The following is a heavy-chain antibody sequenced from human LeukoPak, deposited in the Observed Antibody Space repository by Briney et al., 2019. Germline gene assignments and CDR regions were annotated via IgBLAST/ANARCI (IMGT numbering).Heavy chain of an antibody. CDR3: AKGIAAEPFDY. J-gene: IGHJ4*02. V-gene: IGHV3-23*01. Sequence: PGGSLRLSCAASGFTFSSYAMTWVRQAPGKGLQWVSAVSGSGAHTYYADSVKGRFTISRDNSKNTLYLQMNSLRAEDTAVYYCAKGIAAEPFDYWGQGTLVTVSS. D-gene: IGHD6-6*01. CDR1: GFTFSSYA. CDR2: VSGSGAHT.